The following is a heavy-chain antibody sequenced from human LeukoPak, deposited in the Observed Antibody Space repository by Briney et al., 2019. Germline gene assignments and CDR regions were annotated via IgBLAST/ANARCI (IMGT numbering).Heavy chain of an antibody. CDR3: ARDKSGNYYLDY. V-gene: IGHV3-74*01. CDR1: GFTFSSSW. CDR2: INSDGSNT. Sequence: GGSLRLSCAASGFTFSSSWMHWVRHAPGQGLVWVSGINSDGSNTRYADSVKGRFTISRDNAKNTLYLQMNSLRDEDTAVYYCARDKSGNYYLDYWGQGTLVTVSS. J-gene: IGHJ4*02. D-gene: IGHD1-26*01.